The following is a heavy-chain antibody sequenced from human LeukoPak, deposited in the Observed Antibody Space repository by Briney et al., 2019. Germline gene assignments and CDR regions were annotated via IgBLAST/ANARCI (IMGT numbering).Heavy chain of an antibody. J-gene: IGHJ3*02. D-gene: IGHD5-12*01. CDR1: GLTFTSYT. CDR2: ISSSSNGI. CDR3: QAIVGPIVATIRWYDAFDI. V-gene: IGHV3-21*01. Sequence: GGSLTLSCVVSGLTFTSYTMDWVRQAPGKGLEWLSSISSSSNGIYYADSVKGRFTISRDNSKNTLYLQMNSLRAEDTAVYYCQAIVGPIVATIRWYDAFDIWGQGTMVTVSS.